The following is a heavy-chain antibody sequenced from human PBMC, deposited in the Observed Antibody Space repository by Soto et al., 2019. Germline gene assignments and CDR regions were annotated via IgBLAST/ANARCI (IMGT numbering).Heavy chain of an antibody. CDR1: GFTFSSYT. CDR2: ISSNGGST. CDR3: VKGKLYSSGWQRAYYFDY. Sequence: PGGSLRLSCSASGFTFSSYTMHWVRQAPGKGLEYVSAISSNGGSTYYADSVKGRFTISRDNSKNTLYLQMSSLRTEDTAVYYCVKGKLYSSGWQRAYYFDYWGQGTLVTVSS. D-gene: IGHD6-19*01. J-gene: IGHJ4*02. V-gene: IGHV3-64D*08.